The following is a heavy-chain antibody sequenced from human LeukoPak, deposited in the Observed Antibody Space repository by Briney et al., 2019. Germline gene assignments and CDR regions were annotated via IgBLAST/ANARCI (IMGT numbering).Heavy chain of an antibody. Sequence: PGGSLRLSCAASGFTFSNYAMYWVRQAPGKGLEYVSGISSNGGTTYYASSVKGRFTISRDNSKNTLFLQMGNLKADDMSIYYCARLRQWLGDFDYWGQGTLVTVSS. CDR3: ARLRQWLGDFDY. D-gene: IGHD6-19*01. CDR1: GFTFSNYA. CDR2: ISSNGGTT. V-gene: IGHV3-64*01. J-gene: IGHJ4*02.